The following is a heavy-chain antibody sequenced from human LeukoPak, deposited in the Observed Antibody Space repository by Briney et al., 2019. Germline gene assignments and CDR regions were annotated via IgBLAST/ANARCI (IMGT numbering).Heavy chain of an antibody. CDR1: GGSISSSSYY. CDR2: IYYSGST. V-gene: IGHV4-39*07. Sequence: SGTLSLTCAVSGGSISSSSYYWGWIRQPPGKGLEWIGSIYYSGSTYYNPSLQSRVTISVNTSKNQFSLNLSSVTAADTAVFYCARGHDYFDYWGQGTLVTVSS. CDR3: ARGHDYFDY. J-gene: IGHJ4*02.